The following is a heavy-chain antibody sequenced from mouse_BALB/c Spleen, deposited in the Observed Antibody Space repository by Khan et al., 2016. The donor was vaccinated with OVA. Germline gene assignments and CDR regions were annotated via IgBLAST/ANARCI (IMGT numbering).Heavy chain of an antibody. D-gene: IGHD2-1*01. Sequence: EVKLVESGGGLVKPGGSLKLSCAVSGFTFSTYAMSWVRQTPEKRLEWVATISSDGDYTYYPDTVTGRFTISRDNAKNTLYLQMSSLRSEDTAKYYCARSPYDNFAYWGQGTLVTVAA. V-gene: IGHV5-9-3*01. CDR2: ISSDGDYT. CDR1: GFTFSTYA. CDR3: ARSPYDNFAY. J-gene: IGHJ3*01.